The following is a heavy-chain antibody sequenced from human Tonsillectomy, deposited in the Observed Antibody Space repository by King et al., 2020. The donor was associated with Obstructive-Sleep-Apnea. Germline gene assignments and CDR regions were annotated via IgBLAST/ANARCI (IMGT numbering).Heavy chain of an antibody. CDR1: GGSFSGYY. CDR3: ARDQYYGSESYPHFDY. D-gene: IGHD3-10*01. Sequence: QVQLQQWGAGLLKPSETLSLTCAVYGGSFSGYYWSWIRQPPGKGLEWIGEINHSGSTNYNPSLKSRVTISVDTSKNQFSLKLSSVTAADTAVYYCARDQYYGSESYPHFDYWGQGTLVTVSS. CDR2: INHSGST. J-gene: IGHJ4*02. V-gene: IGHV4-34*01.